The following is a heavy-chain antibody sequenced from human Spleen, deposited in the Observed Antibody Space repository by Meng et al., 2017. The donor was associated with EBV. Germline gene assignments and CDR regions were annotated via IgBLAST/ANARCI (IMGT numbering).Heavy chain of an antibody. CDR3: ARHLLPARHYYFDY. CDR1: GYTFINYG. Sequence: VHLVQSQAEVRKPGASLRGSCKASGYTFINYGRSWVRQAPGQGLEWMGWISVHNGNTQYAQKFEGRVTMTADTSAATAYMELRSLTSDDTALYYCARHLLPARHYYFDYWGQGTLVTVSS. D-gene: IGHD2-2*01. J-gene: IGHJ4*02. CDR2: ISVHNGNT. V-gene: IGHV1-18*01.